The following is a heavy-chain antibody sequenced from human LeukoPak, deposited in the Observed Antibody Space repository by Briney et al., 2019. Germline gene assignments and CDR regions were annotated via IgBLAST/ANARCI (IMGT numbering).Heavy chain of an antibody. D-gene: IGHD6-19*01. V-gene: IGHV4-59*08. Sequence: KPSGTLSLTCTASGGSMSPYHWGWIRQPPGKGLEWTGYIYYSGSTNYNPSLKSRVTISVDTSKNQFSLKLSSVTAADTAIYYCARAVSGRFDYWGQGTLVTVSS. CDR2: IYYSGST. J-gene: IGHJ4*02. CDR1: GGSMSPYH. CDR3: ARAVSGRFDY.